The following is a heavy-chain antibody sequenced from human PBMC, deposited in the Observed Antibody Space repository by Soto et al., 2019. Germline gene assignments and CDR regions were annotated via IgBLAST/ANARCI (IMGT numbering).Heavy chain of an antibody. CDR2: INPNGGST. Sequence: SVKLACKAPADTFASYYIHWVRQAPKHGLEWMGLINPNGGSTRFAQTFQGRITMPTDTSTSTVYMELRSLRSEDTAVYYCARSLGGVFGIIISGSNWLAPWGQGSLVTVSS. D-gene: IGHD3-16*02. V-gene: IGHV1-46*01. CDR3: ARSLGGVFGIIISGSNWLAP. J-gene: IGHJ5*02. CDR1: ADTFASYY.